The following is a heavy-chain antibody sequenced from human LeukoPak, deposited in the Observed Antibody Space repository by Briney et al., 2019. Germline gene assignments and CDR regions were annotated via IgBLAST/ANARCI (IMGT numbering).Heavy chain of an antibody. Sequence: GGSLRLSCAASGFTFSGSAMHWVRQASGKGLEWVGRIRSKANSYATAYAASVKGRFTISRDDSKNTAYLQMNSLKTEDTAVYYCTHNGGYSYGNYYYYYYMDVWGKGTTVTVSS. CDR2: IRSKANSYAT. CDR1: GFTFSGSA. CDR3: THNGGYSYGNYYYYYYMDV. V-gene: IGHV3-73*01. D-gene: IGHD5-18*01. J-gene: IGHJ6*03.